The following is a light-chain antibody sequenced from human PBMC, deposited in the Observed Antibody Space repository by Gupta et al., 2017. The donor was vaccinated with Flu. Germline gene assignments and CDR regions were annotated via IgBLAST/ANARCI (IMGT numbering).Light chain of an antibody. CDR1: QSVSSSY. CDR3: QHYGSTPPLT. J-gene: IGKJ4*01. CDR2: GAS. Sequence: IVLTQSPGTLSLSHGERATLTCRASQSVSSSYLAWYQQKTGQAPRPLIYGASSRAPSIPDRCSGSGSGTDFTLTISRLEPEDFAVYYCQHYGSTPPLTFGGGTKVEIK. V-gene: IGKV3-20*01.